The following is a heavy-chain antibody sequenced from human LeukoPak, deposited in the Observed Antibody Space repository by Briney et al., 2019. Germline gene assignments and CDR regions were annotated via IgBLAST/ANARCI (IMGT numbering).Heavy chain of an antibody. CDR3: ARVANVVVPAARYNWFDP. Sequence: SETLSLTCAVYGGSFSGYYWSWIRQPPGKGLEWIGEISHSGSTNYNPSLKSRVTISVDTSKNQFSLKLSSVTAADTAVYYCARVANVVVPAARYNWFDPWGQGTLVTVSS. J-gene: IGHJ5*02. CDR1: GGSFSGYY. D-gene: IGHD2-2*01. CDR2: ISHSGST. V-gene: IGHV4-34*01.